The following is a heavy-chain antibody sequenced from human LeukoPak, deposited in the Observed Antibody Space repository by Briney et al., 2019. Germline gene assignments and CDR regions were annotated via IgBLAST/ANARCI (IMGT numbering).Heavy chain of an antibody. CDR3: ARRAGGYSHPYDY. D-gene: IGHD4-23*01. Sequence: GGSLRLSCAVSGFTVSGNYMSWVRQAPGKGLEWVSLIYSGGATYYADSVKGRFTISRDNSKNTLYLQMNSLRAEDTAVYYCARRAGGYSHPYDYWGQGILVTVSS. CDR2: IYSGGAT. V-gene: IGHV3-53*01. CDR1: GFTVSGNY. J-gene: IGHJ4*02.